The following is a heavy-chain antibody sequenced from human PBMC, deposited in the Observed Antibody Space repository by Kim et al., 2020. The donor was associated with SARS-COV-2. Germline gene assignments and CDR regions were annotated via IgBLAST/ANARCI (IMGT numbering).Heavy chain of an antibody. V-gene: IGHV3-30*04. CDR1: GFTFSSYA. CDR3: ARAGSGDYYGLGSYYNPLDY. D-gene: IGHD3-10*01. CDR2: ISYDGSNK. Sequence: GGSLRLSCAASGFTFSSYAMHWVRQAPGKGLEWVAVISYDGSNKYYADSVKGRFTISRDNSKNTLYLQMNSLTAEDTAVYYCARAGSGDYYGLGSYYNPLDYWGRRSLVADCS. J-gene: IGHJ4*02.